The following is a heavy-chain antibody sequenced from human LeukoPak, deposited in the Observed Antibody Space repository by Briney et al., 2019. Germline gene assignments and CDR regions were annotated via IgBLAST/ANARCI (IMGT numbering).Heavy chain of an antibody. Sequence: GGSLRLSCAASGFTFSGSAMHWVRQASGKGLEWVGRIRSKANSYATAYAASGKGRFTISRDHSKTTAYLQINSLKTEDTAVYYCTRHLSTTAALYMDVWGKGTTVTISS. V-gene: IGHV3-73*01. CDR3: TRHLSTTAALYMDV. D-gene: IGHD2-2*01. CDR2: IRSKANSYAT. CDR1: GFTFSGSA. J-gene: IGHJ6*03.